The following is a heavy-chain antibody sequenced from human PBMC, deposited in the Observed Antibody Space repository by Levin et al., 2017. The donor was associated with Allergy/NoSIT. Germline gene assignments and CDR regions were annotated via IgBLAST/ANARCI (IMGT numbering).Heavy chain of an antibody. J-gene: IGHJ4*02. Sequence: PPGGSLRLSCAASGFIFSTYAMSWVRQAPGKGLEWVSGISGSGGNTYYADSVKGRFTISRDNSKNTLSLQMNSLRAEDTALYYCAKDLRFSSSWSHFDYWGQGTLVTVSS. CDR1: GFIFSTYA. CDR3: AKDLRFSSSWSHFDY. CDR2: ISGSGGNT. V-gene: IGHV3-23*01. D-gene: IGHD6-13*01.